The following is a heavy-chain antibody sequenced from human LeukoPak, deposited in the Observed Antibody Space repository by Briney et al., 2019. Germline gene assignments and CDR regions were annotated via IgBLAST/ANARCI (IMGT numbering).Heavy chain of an antibody. V-gene: IGHV4-4*02. D-gene: IGHD2-2*01. Sequence: SETLSLTCAVSGGSISSSNWWSWVRQPPGKGLEWIGEIYHSGSTNYNPSLKSRVTISIDTSKNQFSLKLSSVTAADTAIYYCANKVYCSTTSCYPAGYWGQGTLVTVSS. CDR1: GGSISSSNW. CDR2: IYHSGST. J-gene: IGHJ4*02. CDR3: ANKVYCSTTSCYPAGY.